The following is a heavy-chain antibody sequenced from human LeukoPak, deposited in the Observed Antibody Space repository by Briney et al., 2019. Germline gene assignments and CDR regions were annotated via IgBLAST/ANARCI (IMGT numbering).Heavy chain of an antibody. V-gene: IGHV1-2*02. Sequence: ASVKVSCKASGYTFTDYYMYWVRQAPGQGLEWMGWMNPNSGGTNYAQKFQGRVTMTRDTSISTAYMDLSSLKSDDTAVYYCARAHIGNDLFIDYWGQGTLVTVSS. CDR3: ARAHIGNDLFIDY. D-gene: IGHD2-21*01. CDR1: GYTFTDYY. J-gene: IGHJ4*02. CDR2: MNPNSGGT.